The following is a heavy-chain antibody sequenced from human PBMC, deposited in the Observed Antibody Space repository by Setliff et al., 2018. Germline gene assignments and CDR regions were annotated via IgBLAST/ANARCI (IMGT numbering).Heavy chain of an antibody. CDR1: GFAFSSHA. Sequence: GGSLRLSCATSGFAFSSHAMTWVRRAPGKGLEWVSAVGDGDGGTWYADSVKGRFTISRDNSKNTLYLQMHSLRVEDTAFYYCVKTHRGGGWYKGLGYWGQGILVTVSS. V-gene: IGHV3-23*01. J-gene: IGHJ4*02. CDR2: VGDGDGGT. CDR3: VKTHRGGGWYKGLGY. D-gene: IGHD6-19*01.